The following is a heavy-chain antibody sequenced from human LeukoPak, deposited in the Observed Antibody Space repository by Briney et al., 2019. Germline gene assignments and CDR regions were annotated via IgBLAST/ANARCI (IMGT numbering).Heavy chain of an antibody. CDR1: GFTFSSYA. J-gene: IGHJ4*02. V-gene: IGHV3-23*01. CDR3: AKDPEELRYFDWSPDY. CDR2: TSGSGGST. D-gene: IGHD3-9*01. Sequence: LPGGSLRLSCAASGFTFSSYALSWVRQAPGKGLEWISATSGSGGSTYYADSVKGRFTISRDNSKNTLYLQMNSLRAEDTAVYYCAKDPEELRYFDWSPDYWGQGTLVTVSS.